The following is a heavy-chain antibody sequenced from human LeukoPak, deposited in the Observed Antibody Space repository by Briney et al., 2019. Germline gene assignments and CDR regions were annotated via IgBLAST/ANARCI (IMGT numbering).Heavy chain of an antibody. V-gene: IGHV1-2*02. CDR2: INPNSGDT. CDR1: GYTFSGYY. CDR3: ARADSSSWYSSRYYFDY. J-gene: IGHJ4*02. Sequence: ASVKVSCKASGYTFSGYYMHWVRQAPGQGLEWMGWINPNSGDTNYAQKFQGRVTVTRDTSISTAYMELSRLRSDDTAVYYCARADSSSWYSSRYYFDYWGQGTLVTVSS. D-gene: IGHD6-13*01.